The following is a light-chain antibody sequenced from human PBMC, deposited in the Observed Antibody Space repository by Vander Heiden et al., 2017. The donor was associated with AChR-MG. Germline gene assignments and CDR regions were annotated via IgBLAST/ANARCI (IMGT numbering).Light chain of an antibody. Sequence: QSALTQPASVSGSPGQSITISCTGTSSDVGGYDYVSWYQQHPGKAPKLMIYDVSNRPSGVSDRFSGSKSGNTASLTISGLQAEDEAEYYGSSYTSSITSEVVFGGGTKLTVL. CDR1: SSDVGGYDY. V-gene: IGLV2-14*03. J-gene: IGLJ2*01. CDR3: SSYTSSITSEVV. CDR2: DVS.